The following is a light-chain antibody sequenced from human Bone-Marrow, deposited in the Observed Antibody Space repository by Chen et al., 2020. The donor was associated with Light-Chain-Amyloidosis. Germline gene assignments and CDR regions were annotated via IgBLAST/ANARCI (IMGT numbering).Light chain of an antibody. J-gene: IGKJ2*01. CDR1: QSIVDY. V-gene: IGKV1-5*03. CDR3: QQYKIFSFT. CDR2: RAS. Sequence: DVRMTQSPSNLSASLGDRVTITCRASQSIVDYLAWYQQKPGKSPRLLISRASNLERGVPSRFVGSGSGTDFTLTISSLQPDDFATYYCQQYKIFSFTVGQGTELDLK.